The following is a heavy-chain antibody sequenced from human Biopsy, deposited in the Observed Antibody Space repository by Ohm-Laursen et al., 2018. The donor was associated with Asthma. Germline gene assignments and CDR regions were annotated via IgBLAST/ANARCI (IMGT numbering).Heavy chain of an antibody. Sequence: SLGLSCSASGFMFRSFGMHWVRQAPGKGLEWVAVISYDGNHKFYEDSVKGRFTISRDNSKNTLYLQTNSLRTEDTAVYYCAKRRGYSGHDNDYWGQGTLVIVSS. J-gene: IGHJ4*02. CDR3: AKRRGYSGHDNDY. CDR2: ISYDGNHK. D-gene: IGHD5-12*01. CDR1: GFMFRSFG. V-gene: IGHV3-30*18.